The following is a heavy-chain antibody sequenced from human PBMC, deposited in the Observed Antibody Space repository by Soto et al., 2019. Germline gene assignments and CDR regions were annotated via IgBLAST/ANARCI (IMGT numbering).Heavy chain of an antibody. J-gene: IGHJ4*02. D-gene: IGHD5-12*01. Sequence: SETLYITCAVHGGSFGGYYRSWILQPPGKGRDWTGDINHSGSTNNNPPPKRRVTISVHTSKTQLPLKLSSVTAADTAVYYCARGNCGYHSLLHDYRAQGTFVTVSS. V-gene: IGHV4-34*01. CDR3: ARGNCGYHSLLHDY. CDR1: GGSFGGYY. CDR2: INHSGST.